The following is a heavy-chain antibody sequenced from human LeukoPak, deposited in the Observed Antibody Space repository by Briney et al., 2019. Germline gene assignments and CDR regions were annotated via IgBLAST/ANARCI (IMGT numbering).Heavy chain of an antibody. CDR2: IKQDVSEK. V-gene: IGHV3-7*01. J-gene: IGHJ4*02. CDR3: ASERLNQWELHEWGK. D-gene: IGHD1-26*01. Sequence: PGGSLRLSCAVSGFTLSSYWMSWVRQAPGKGLEWVANIKQDVSEKYYVNSVKGRFTISRDNAKNSLFLQMNSRRAEDTAVYYCASERLNQWELHEWGKWGQGTLVTVSS. CDR1: GFTLSSYW.